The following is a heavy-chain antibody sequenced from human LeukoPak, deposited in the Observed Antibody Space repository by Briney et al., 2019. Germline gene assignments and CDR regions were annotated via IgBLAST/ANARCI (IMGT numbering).Heavy chain of an antibody. CDR2: ISDRGRA. CDR1: GFTFRTNA. Sequence: GGCLRLSCAASGFTFRTNAMSWVRQAPGKGLEWVAGISDRGRAFYTDSVKGRSTISRDNSKNTLYLHMNSLRAEDTAINYFSKDLHFWSGIDYWGQGTLGTGSS. D-gene: IGHD3-3*02. CDR3: SKDLHFWSGIDY. J-gene: IGHJ4*02. V-gene: IGHV3-23*01.